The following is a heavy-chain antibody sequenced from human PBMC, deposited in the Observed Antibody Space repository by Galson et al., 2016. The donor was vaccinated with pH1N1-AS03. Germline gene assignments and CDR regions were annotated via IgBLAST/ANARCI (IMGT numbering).Heavy chain of an antibody. CDR1: GFIFTSYT. J-gene: IGHJ4*02. CDR2: ISFDGNNR. V-gene: IGHV3-30*18. D-gene: IGHD5/OR15-5a*01. CDR3: AKAAEFASTAYDFEY. Sequence: SLRLSFAASGFIFTSYTMHWVRQAPGKGLEWVAVISFDGNNRYYMDSVKGRFSISRDDSKDTLYLQMNSLRAEDTAVYYCAKAAEFASTAYDFEYWGQGTLVTVTS.